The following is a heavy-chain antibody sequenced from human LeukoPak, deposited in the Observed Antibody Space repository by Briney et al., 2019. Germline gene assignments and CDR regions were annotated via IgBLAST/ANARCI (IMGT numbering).Heavy chain of an antibody. CDR1: GYTFTGYY. D-gene: IGHD6-6*01. J-gene: IGHJ5*02. V-gene: IGHV1-2*02. CDR3: ASMYSSSGFGWFDP. Sequence: GASVKVSCKASGYTFTGYYMHWVRPAPGQGLEWMGWINPNSGGTNYAQKLQGRVTMTRDTSISTAYMELSRLRSDDRAVYYCASMYSSSGFGWFDPWGQGTAVTVSS. CDR2: INPNSGGT.